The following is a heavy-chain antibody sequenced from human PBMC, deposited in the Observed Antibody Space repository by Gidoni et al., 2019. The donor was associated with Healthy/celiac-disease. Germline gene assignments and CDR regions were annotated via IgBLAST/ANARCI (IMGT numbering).Heavy chain of an antibody. J-gene: IGHJ4*02. V-gene: IGHV1-69*01. D-gene: IGHD2-21*02. Sequence: VQLVQSGAEVKKPGSSVKVSCKASGGTFSSYAISWVRQAPGQGLEWMGGIIPIFGTANYAQKFQGRVTITADESTSTAYMELSSLRSEDTAVYYCASKDAYCGGDCLRFDYWGQGTLVTVSS. CDR1: GGTFSSYA. CDR3: ASKDAYCGGDCLRFDY. CDR2: IIPIFGTA.